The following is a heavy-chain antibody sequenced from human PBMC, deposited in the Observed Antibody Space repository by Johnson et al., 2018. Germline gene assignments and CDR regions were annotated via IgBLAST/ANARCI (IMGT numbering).Heavy chain of an antibody. CDR2: ISSRSVYI. CDR3: ARADRTDYYGTDAFDI. J-gene: IGHJ3*02. D-gene: IGHD3/OR15-3a*01. V-gene: IGHV3-21*01. Sequence: EVQLVESGGGLVKPGGSLRLSCAASGFTFSIYSMNWVRQAPGKGLEWVSCISSRSVYIFYADSVKGRFTISRDNAKNSLYLQMNSLRAEDTAVYYCARADRTDYYGTDAFDIWGQGTLVTVSS. CDR1: GFTFSIYS.